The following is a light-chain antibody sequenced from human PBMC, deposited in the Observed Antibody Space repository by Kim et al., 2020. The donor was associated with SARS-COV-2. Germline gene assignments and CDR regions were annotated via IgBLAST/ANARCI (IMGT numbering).Light chain of an antibody. V-gene: IGKV1-39*01. CDR3: QQSYSTPLT. Sequence: AAVGDRVTITCRASQSISSYLNWYQQKPGKAPKLLIYAASSLQSGVPSRFSGSGSGTDFTLTISSLQPEDFATYYCQQSYSTPLTFGGGTKVDIK. CDR1: QSISSY. J-gene: IGKJ4*01. CDR2: AAS.